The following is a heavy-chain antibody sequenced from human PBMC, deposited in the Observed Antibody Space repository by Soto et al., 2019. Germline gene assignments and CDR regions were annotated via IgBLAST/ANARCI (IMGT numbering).Heavy chain of an antibody. J-gene: IGHJ4*02. V-gene: IGHV4-59*11. D-gene: IGHD2-15*01. CDR3: GRADSNSCLPPLDY. CDR1: VSTISNHC. CDR2: SYSSGTT. Sequence: SETLPVTCTVSVSTISNHCWTWIRQPPGKGLEWIGHSYSSGTTDYNPSLTTRLTISVNTSKKQFSLNLISVTPAYTAVYFCGRADSNSCLPPLDYWGQGTLVTVSS.